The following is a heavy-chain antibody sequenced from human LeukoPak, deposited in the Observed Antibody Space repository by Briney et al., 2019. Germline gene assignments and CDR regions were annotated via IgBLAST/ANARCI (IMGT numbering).Heavy chain of an antibody. CDR3: ARVGYYYDSSGIDY. V-gene: IGHV4-39*01. Sequence: SETLSLTCTVSGGSISSSTYYWGWIRQPPGNGLEWIGSIYYSGTAYYNSSLKSRVTISVDTSKNQFSLKLSSVTAADTAVYYCARVGYYYDSSGIDYWGQGTLVTVSS. J-gene: IGHJ4*02. CDR2: IYYSGTA. D-gene: IGHD3-22*01. CDR1: GGSISSSTYY.